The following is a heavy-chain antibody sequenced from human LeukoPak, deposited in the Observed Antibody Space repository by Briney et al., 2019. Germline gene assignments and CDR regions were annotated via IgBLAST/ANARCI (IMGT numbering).Heavy chain of an antibody. D-gene: IGHD5-18*01. Sequence: SETLSLTCAVSGGSISSGGYSWSWIRQPPGKGLEWIGYIYHSGSTYYNPSLKSRVTISVDRSKNQFSLKLSSVTAADTAVYYCARGGYSYGFYDYWGQGTLATVSS. J-gene: IGHJ4*02. V-gene: IGHV4-30-2*01. CDR1: GGSISSGGYS. CDR2: IYHSGST. CDR3: ARGGYSYGFYDY.